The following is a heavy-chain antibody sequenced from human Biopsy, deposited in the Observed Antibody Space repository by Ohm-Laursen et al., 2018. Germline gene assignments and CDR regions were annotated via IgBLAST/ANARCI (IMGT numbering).Heavy chain of an antibody. CDR2: INCKTGAA. J-gene: IGHJ4*02. Sequence: SSVKVSCKASSYTSTDYNIHWMRQAPGQGLEWLGYINCKTGAANYAQKFQGTVTMTRDTSISTAYLALGSLRSADTAIYYCARDPLNGHKHFDYWGQGSLVTVSS. V-gene: IGHV1-2*02. CDR3: ARDPLNGHKHFDY. D-gene: IGHD2-8*01. CDR1: SYTSTDYN.